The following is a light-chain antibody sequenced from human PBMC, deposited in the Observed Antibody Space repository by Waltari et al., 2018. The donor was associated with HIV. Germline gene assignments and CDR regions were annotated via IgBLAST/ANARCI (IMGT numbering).Light chain of an antibody. CDR3: QSADSSETLGV. CDR1: ELPDHS. V-gene: IGLV3-25*03. CDR2: KDK. Sequence: YELTPPPSVSVSPGQTAKNLCPGDELPDHSAHWYHQRPGQAPVLVIYKDKERPSGIPERFSGSSSGTTATLTISGVLEEDEADYYCQSADSSETLGVFGGGTKLTVL. J-gene: IGLJ3*02.